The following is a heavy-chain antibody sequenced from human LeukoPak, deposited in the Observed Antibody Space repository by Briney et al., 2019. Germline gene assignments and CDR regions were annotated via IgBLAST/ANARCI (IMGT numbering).Heavy chain of an antibody. V-gene: IGHV4-39*01. CDR2: IYYSGNT. CDR3: ARACLRSSGWYPCFDS. Sequence: SETLSLTCTVSGVSISSSNSYWGWIRQPPGKGLEWIGSIYYSGNTYYNASLKSQVSISIDTSKNQFSLRLTSVTAADTAVYYCARACLRSSGWYPCFDSWGQGTLVTVSS. CDR1: GVSISSSNSY. D-gene: IGHD6-19*01. J-gene: IGHJ4*02.